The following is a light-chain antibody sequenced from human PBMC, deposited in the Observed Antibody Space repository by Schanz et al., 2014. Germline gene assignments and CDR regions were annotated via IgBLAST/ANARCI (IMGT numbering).Light chain of an antibody. CDR2: DAS. CDR1: QSVSSN. CDR3: QQYGSSPLT. Sequence: EIVMTQSPATLSVSPGERATLSCRASQSVSSNLAWYQQKPGQAPRLLIYDASNRATGIPARFSGTGSGTDFTLTISSLEPEDFAVYYCQQYGSSPLTFGGGTNVEIK. V-gene: IGKV3D-15*02. J-gene: IGKJ4*01.